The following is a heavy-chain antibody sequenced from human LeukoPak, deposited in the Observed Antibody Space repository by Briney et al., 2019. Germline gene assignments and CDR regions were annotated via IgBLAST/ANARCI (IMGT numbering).Heavy chain of an antibody. CDR3: ARERTAARNWFDP. J-gene: IGHJ5*02. CDR2: INPNSGGT. V-gene: IGHV1-2*02. CDR1: GYTFTGYY. Sequence: ASVNVSCKASGYTFTGYYMHWVRQAPGQGLEWMGWINPNSGGTNYAQKFQGRVTITRDTSISTAYMELSRLRSDDTAVYYCARERTAARNWFDPWGQGTLVTVSS. D-gene: IGHD6-6*01.